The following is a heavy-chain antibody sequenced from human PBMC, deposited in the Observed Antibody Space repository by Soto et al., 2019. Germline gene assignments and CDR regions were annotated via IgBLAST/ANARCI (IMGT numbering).Heavy chain of an antibody. V-gene: IGHV3-21*01. CDR1: GFTFSTYN. D-gene: IGHD3-9*01. Sequence: EVQLVESGGGLVKPGGSLRLSCAASGFTFSTYNMNWVRQAPGKGLEWVSSITSSISNIYYADSVKGRFTISRDNAKNSLYLQMNSLRAEDTAVYYSGLYDDLFLDSRGQGTLVTVSS. CDR2: ITSSISNI. CDR3: GLYDDLFLDS. J-gene: IGHJ4*02.